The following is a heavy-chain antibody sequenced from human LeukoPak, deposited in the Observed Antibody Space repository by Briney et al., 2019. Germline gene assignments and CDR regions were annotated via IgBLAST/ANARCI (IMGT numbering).Heavy chain of an antibody. Sequence: SETLSLTCTVSGGSISSSSYYWGWIRQPPGKGLEWIGEINHSGSTNYNPSLKSRVTISVDTSKNQFSLKLSSVTAADTAVYYCARDKRGNFDYWGQGTLVTVSS. V-gene: IGHV4-39*07. CDR2: INHSGST. CDR3: ARDKRGNFDY. J-gene: IGHJ4*02. CDR1: GGSISSSSYY.